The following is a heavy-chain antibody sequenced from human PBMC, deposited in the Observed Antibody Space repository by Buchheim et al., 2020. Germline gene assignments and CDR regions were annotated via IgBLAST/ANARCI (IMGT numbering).Heavy chain of an antibody. Sequence: QVQLVQSGDEMKQPGSSVKVSCKASGGTFATFAFNWVRQAPGPRLEWMGGIIPLFGTPNYAQKFQDRLTITADVSTSTVYMELRSLTSDDTAVYYCARKEGDTAVTTFIFDYWGQGT. D-gene: IGHD5-18*01. CDR1: GGTFATFA. CDR3: ARKEGDTAVTTFIFDY. J-gene: IGHJ4*02. V-gene: IGHV1-69*01. CDR2: IIPLFGTP.